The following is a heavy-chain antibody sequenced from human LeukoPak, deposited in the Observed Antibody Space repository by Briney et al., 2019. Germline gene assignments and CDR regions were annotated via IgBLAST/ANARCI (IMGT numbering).Heavy chain of an antibody. D-gene: IGHD5-12*01. CDR3: ARGGLAVATTQNDGFDI. CDR2: INPGGGST. CDR1: GYTFTGYY. Sequence: GASVKVSCKASGYTFTGYYIHWVRQAPGQGLEWMGIINPGGGSTSYAQKFQGRVTMTRDISTSTVYMELSSLGSDGTAEFYCARGGLAVATTQNDGFDIWGQGTMVTVSS. V-gene: IGHV1-46*01. J-gene: IGHJ3*02.